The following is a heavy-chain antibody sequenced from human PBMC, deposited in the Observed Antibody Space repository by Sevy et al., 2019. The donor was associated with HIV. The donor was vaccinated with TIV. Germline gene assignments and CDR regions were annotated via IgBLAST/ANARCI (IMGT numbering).Heavy chain of an antibody. J-gene: IGHJ1*01. D-gene: IGHD3-16*01. Sequence: GGSLRLSCAASGFTFSNVWMSWVRQPPGKGLEWVAHVKSKTDGGTTEYAATVRSRFTISRDDSKKSLYLQMNSLKTEDTAVYYCTTGGSLFQHWGQGTLVTVSS. CDR2: VKSKTDGGTT. V-gene: IGHV3-15*01. CDR1: GFTFSNVW. CDR3: TTGGSLFQH.